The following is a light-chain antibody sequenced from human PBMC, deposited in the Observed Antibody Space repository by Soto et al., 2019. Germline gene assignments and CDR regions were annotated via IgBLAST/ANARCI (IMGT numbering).Light chain of an antibody. Sequence: DIQLTQSPSFLSASVGDRVTITCRATQGISTYLAWYQHKPGKAPKLLIYTASTLQSGVPSRFSGSGSGTDFTLTISSLQPEDFATYYCLQVKSYPLTFGGGTKVEIK. CDR2: TAS. J-gene: IGKJ4*01. CDR1: QGISTY. V-gene: IGKV1-9*01. CDR3: LQVKSYPLT.